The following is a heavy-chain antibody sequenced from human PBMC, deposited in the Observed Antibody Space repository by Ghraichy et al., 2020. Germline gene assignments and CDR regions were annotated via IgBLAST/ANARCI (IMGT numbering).Heavy chain of an antibody. J-gene: IGHJ4*02. CDR2: IRSHPDGGTT. D-gene: IGHD2/OR15-2a*01. Sequence: GGSLRLSCAASGLTFSHAWMTWVRQGPGERLEWVGHIRSHPDGGTTDYAAAVKGRFTISRDVSKDTIYLQMDSLKTEDTALYYCTKDVPFTGGGQMLYWGQGTPVTVSS. CDR1: GLTFSHAW. V-gene: IGHV3-15*01. CDR3: TKDVPFTGGGQMLY.